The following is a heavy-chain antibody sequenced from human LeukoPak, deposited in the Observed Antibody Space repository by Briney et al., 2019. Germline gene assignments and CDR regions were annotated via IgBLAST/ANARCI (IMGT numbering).Heavy chain of an antibody. CDR3: ARVMGYYYYMDV. V-gene: IGHV4-38-2*01. CDR1: GYSIRSDYY. D-gene: IGHD3-16*01. CDR2: IYHSGST. Sequence: PSETVSLTCAVSGYSIRSDYYWAWIRQPPGKGLEWIGNIYHSGSTYYNPSLNSRVTISVDTSKNQFSLRLSSVTAADTAVFYCARVMGYYYYMDVWGTGTTVTVS. J-gene: IGHJ6*03.